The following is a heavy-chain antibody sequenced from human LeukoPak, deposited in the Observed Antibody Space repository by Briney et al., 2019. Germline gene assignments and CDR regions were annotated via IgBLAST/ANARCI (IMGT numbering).Heavy chain of an antibody. D-gene: IGHD2-21*01. CDR1: GFTFTSSA. CDR2: IVVGSGNT. CDR3: AANTPRVVREDAFDI. V-gene: IGHV1-58*02. J-gene: IGHJ3*02. Sequence: SVNVSCKASGFTFTSSAMQWVREARGQRLEWIGWIVVGSGNTNYAQKFQERVTITRDMSTSTAYMELSSLRSEDTAVYYCAANTPRVVREDAFDIWGQGTMVTVSS.